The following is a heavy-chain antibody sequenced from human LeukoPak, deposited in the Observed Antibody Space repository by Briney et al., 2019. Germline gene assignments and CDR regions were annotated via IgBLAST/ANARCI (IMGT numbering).Heavy chain of an antibody. CDR2: ISSSSSYI. J-gene: IGHJ6*02. CDR3: ARLVVVAAHYYYYGMDV. D-gene: IGHD2-15*01. CDR1: GFTFSSYS. Sequence: PGGSLRLSCAASGFTFSSYSMNRVRQAPGKGLEWVSSISSSSSYIYYADSVKGRFTISRDNAKNSLYLQMNSLRAEDTAVYCCARLVVVAAHYYYYGMDVWGQGTTVTVSS. V-gene: IGHV3-21*01.